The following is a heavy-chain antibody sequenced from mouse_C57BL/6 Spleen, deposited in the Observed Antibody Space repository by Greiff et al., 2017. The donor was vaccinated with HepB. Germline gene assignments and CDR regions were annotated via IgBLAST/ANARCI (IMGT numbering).Heavy chain of an antibody. CDR3: ARKGDGYPYYAMDY. D-gene: IGHD2-3*01. CDR1: GFSLTSYA. CDR2: IWTGGGT. V-gene: IGHV2-9-1*01. Sequence: VMLVESGPGLVAPSQSLSITCTVSGFSLTSYAISWVRQPPGKGLEWLGVIWTGGGTNYNSALKSRLSISKDNSKSQVFLKMNSLQTDDTARYYCARKGDGYPYYAMDYWGQGTSVTVSS. J-gene: IGHJ4*01.